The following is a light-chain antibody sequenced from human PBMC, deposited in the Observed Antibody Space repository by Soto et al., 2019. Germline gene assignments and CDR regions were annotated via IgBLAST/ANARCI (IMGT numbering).Light chain of an antibody. J-gene: IGKJ1*01. CDR1: QTLSSSF. V-gene: IGKV3-20*01. CDR3: QQYGYLGT. Sequence: SVSPGERATLSCRTSQTLSSSFLAWYQQTPGQAPRLLIYDTSTRAIDIPDRFSGSGSGTDFTLTISRLEPEDFAVYYCQQYGYLGTFGQGTKVDIK. CDR2: DTS.